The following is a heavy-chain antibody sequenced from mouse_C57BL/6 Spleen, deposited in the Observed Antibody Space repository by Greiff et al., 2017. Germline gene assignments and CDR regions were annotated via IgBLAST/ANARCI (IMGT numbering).Heavy chain of an antibody. CDR1: GYTFTSYW. Sequence: QVQLQQPGAELVKPGASVKMSCKASGYTFTSYWITWVKQRPGQGLEWIGDIYPGSGSTNYNEKFKSKATLTVDKSSSTAYMQLSSLTSEDSAVYYCARLRTGSDYYAMDYWGQGTSVTVSS. CDR3: ARLRTGSDYYAMDY. CDR2: IYPGSGST. J-gene: IGHJ4*01. D-gene: IGHD4-1*01. V-gene: IGHV1-55*01.